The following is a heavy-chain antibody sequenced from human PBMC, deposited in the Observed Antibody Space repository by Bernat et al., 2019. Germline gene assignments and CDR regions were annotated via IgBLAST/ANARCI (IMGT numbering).Heavy chain of an antibody. V-gene: IGHV3-33*01. CDR2: IWYDGSNK. Sequence: QVQLVESGGGVVQPGRSLRLSCAASGFTFSSYDMHWVRQAPGKGLEWVAVIWYDGSNKYYADSVKGRFTISRDNSKNTLYLQMNSLRAEDTAVYYCARDREQLVLYYFDYWGQGTLVTVSS. D-gene: IGHD6-6*01. J-gene: IGHJ4*02. CDR1: GFTFSSYD. CDR3: ARDREQLVLYYFDY.